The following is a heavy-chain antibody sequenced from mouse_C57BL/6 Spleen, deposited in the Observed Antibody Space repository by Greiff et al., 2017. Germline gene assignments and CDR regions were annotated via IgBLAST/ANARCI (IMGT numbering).Heavy chain of an antibody. CDR3: ASYYYGSNYLDY. V-gene: IGHV5-6*01. D-gene: IGHD1-1*01. J-gene: IGHJ2*01. Sequence: EVQLVESGGDLVKPGGSLKLTCAASGFTFSSYGMSWVRQTPDKRLEWVATISSGGSYTYYPDSVKGRFTISRDNAKKTLYLQMSSLKSEDTAMYYCASYYYGSNYLDYWGQGTTLTVSS. CDR1: GFTFSSYG. CDR2: ISSGGSYT.